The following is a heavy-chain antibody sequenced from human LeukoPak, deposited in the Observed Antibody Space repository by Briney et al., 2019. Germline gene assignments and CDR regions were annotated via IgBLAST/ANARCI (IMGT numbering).Heavy chain of an antibody. CDR2: MNPNSGNT. CDR1: GYTFTSYD. V-gene: IGHV1-8*02. J-gene: IGHJ4*02. CDR3: ASANYYDSSGEDY. Sequence: ASVKVSCKASGYTFTSYDINWVRQATGQGLEWMGWMNPNSGNTGYAQKFQGRVTMTRDTSISTAYMELSRLRSDDTAVYYCASANYYDSSGEDYWGQGTLVTVSS. D-gene: IGHD3-22*01.